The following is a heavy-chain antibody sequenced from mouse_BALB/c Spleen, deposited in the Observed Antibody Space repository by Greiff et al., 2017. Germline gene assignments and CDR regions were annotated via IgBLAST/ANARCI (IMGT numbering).Heavy chain of an antibody. Sequence: EVQLQQSGPELVKPGASVKISCKASGYSFTGYFMHWVKQSHGKSLEWIGRINPYNGDTFYNQKFKGKATLTVDKSSSTAHMELLSLTSEDSAVYYCGRNYGNYVLYFDYWGQGTTLTVSS. CDR2: INPYNGDT. D-gene: IGHD2-1*01. CDR3: GRNYGNYVLYFDY. J-gene: IGHJ2*01. CDR1: GYSFTGYF. V-gene: IGHV1-37*01.